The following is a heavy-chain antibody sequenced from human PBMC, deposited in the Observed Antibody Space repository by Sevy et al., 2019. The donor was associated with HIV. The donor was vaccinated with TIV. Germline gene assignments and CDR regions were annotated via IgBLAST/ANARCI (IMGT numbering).Heavy chain of an antibody. CDR2: ISPSGGST. D-gene: IGHD5-18*01. CDR3: AKEAAMGYV. CDR1: GFTFISYA. J-gene: IGHJ6*02. Sequence: GGSLRLSCAASGFTFISYAMSWVRQAPGKGLEWVSSISPSGGSTYYAYSVKGRFSISRDNSKNTVDLQMNSLRAEDTAVYYCAKEAAMGYVWGQGTTVTVSS. V-gene: IGHV3-23*01.